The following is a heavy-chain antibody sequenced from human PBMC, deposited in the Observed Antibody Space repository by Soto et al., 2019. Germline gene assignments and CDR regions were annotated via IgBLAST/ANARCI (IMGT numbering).Heavy chain of an antibody. D-gene: IGHD6-13*01. J-gene: IGHJ6*02. CDR1: GGTFSSYP. CDR2: PLPPFGTA. V-gene: IGHV1-69*01. Sequence: QVQLVQSGAEVKKPGSSVKVSCKASGGTFSSYPISWGRQAPGQGLGWMGGPLPPFGTASYAQKFQGRATITADDSTSTASMELSSLRSEDTAVYYCARARVRDRRIAAAGYYYYGMDVWGQGTTVTVSS. CDR3: ARARVRDRRIAAAGYYYYGMDV.